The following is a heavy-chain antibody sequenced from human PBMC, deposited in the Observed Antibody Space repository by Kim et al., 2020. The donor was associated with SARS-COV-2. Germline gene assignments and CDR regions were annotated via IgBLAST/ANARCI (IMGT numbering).Heavy chain of an antibody. CDR2: IYYSGST. J-gene: IGHJ4*02. V-gene: IGHV4-39*01. CDR3: ARQSREVRGVIGGDDY. D-gene: IGHD3-10*01. Sequence: SETLSLTCTVSGGSISSSSYYWGWIRQPPGKGLEWIGSIYYSGSTYYNPSLKSRVTISVDTSKNQFSLKLSSVTAADTAVYYCARQSREVRGVIGGDDYWGQGTLVTVSS. CDR1: GGSISSSSYY.